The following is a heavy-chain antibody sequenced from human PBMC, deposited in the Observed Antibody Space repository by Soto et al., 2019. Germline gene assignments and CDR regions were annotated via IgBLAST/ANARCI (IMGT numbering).Heavy chain of an antibody. CDR3: ATYPYYYDSSGYYV. Sequence: QVQLVQSGAEVKKPGASVKVSCKVSGYTLTELSMHWVRQAPGKGLEWMGGFDPEDGETIYAQKFQGRVTMTEDTSSDTAYRELSSLRSEDTAVYYCATYPYYYDSSGYYVWGQGTLVTVSS. V-gene: IGHV1-24*01. CDR2: FDPEDGET. CDR1: GYTLTELS. J-gene: IGHJ4*02. D-gene: IGHD3-22*01.